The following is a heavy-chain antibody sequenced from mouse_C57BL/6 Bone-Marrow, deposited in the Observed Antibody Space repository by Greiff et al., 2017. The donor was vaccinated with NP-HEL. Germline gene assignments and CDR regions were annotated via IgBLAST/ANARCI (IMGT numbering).Heavy chain of an antibody. V-gene: IGHV7-3*01. CDR1: GFTFTDYY. CDR3: ARSSIYYDYDAAWFAY. J-gene: IGHJ3*01. CDR2: IRNKANGYTT. Sequence: EVQGVESGGGLVQPGGSLSLSCAASGFTFTDYYMSWVRQPPGKALEWLGFIRNKANGYTTEYSASVKGRFTISRDNSQSILYLQMNALRAEDSATYYCARSSIYYDYDAAWFAYWGQGTLVTVSA. D-gene: IGHD2-4*01.